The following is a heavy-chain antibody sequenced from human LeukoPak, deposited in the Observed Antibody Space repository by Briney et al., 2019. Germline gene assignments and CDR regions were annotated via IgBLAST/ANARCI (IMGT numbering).Heavy chain of an antibody. CDR1: GFTFDDYA. J-gene: IGHJ4*02. V-gene: IGHV3-9*01. CDR3: ARDRYGYGPPGDY. Sequence: GGSLRLSCAASGFTFDDYAMHWVRQAPGKGLEWVSGISWNSGSIGYADSVKGRFTISRDNAKNSLYLQMNSLRAEDTAVYYCARDRYGYGPPGDYWGQGTLVTVSS. CDR2: ISWNSGSI. D-gene: IGHD5-18*01.